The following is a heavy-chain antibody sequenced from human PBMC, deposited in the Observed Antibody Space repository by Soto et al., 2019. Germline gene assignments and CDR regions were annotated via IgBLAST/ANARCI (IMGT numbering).Heavy chain of an antibody. V-gene: IGHV3-11*01. CDR2: ISSSGSTI. J-gene: IGHJ4*02. CDR1: GFTFSDYY. D-gene: IGHD5-12*01. CDR3: AREGSHIVATINYFDY. Sequence: GGSLRLSCAASGFTFSDYYMSWIRQAPGKGLEWVSYISSSGSTIYYADSVKGRFTISRDNAKNSLYLQMNSLRAEDTAVYYCAREGSHIVATINYFDYWGQGTLVTVSS.